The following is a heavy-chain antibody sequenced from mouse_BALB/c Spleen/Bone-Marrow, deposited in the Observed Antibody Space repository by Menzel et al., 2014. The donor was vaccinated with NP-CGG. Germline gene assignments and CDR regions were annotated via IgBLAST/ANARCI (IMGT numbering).Heavy chain of an antibody. V-gene: IGHV1-37*01. CDR3: GRSKYGNYDAMDY. D-gene: IGHD2-10*02. CDR1: GYSFTGYF. Sequence: EVKVEESGPELVKPGASVKISCKASGYSFTGYFMNWVKQSHGKSLEWIGRINPYNGDTFYNQKFKGKATLTVDKSSSTAHMELLSLTSEDSAVYYCGRSKYGNYDAMDYWGQGTSVTVSS. J-gene: IGHJ4*01. CDR2: INPYNGDT.